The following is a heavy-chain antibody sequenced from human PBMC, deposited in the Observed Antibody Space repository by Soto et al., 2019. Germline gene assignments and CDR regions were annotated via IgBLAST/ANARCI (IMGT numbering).Heavy chain of an antibody. V-gene: IGHV1-18*01. CDR1: GYTFTSYA. J-gene: IGHJ4*02. Sequence: GASVKVSCKASGYTFTSYAIVWVRQAPGQGLEWMGWINVYNGNTKYAQKFQGRVTMTTDTSTSTVYMELRSLTSDDTAVYYCARDRSYYYDSSGPSGFDYWGQGTLVTVSS. D-gene: IGHD3-22*01. CDR3: ARDRSYYYDSSGPSGFDY. CDR2: INVYNGNT.